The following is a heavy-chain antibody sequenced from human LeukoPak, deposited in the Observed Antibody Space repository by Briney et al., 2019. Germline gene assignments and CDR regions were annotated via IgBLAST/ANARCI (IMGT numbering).Heavy chain of an antibody. V-gene: IGHV1-69*02. Sequence: SVKVSCKASGGTFSSYTISWVRQAPRPGLEWMGRIIPILGIANYAQKFQGRVTITSDKSTSTAYMELSSLRSEDTAVYYCAIRPGEVDTAIAWGQGTLVTVSS. J-gene: IGHJ4*02. D-gene: IGHD5-18*01. CDR3: AIRPGEVDTAIA. CDR2: IIPILGIA. CDR1: GGTFSSYT.